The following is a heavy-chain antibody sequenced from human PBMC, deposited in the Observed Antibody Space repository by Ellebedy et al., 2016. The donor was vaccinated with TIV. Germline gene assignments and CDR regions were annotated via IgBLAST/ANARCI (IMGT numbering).Heavy chain of an antibody. CDR2: INSDGSST. CDR1: GFTFSSYW. J-gene: IGHJ4*02. Sequence: GESLKISCAASGFTFSSYWMHWVRQAPGKGLVWVSRINSDGSSTSYADSVKGRFTISRDNAKNTLYLQMNSLRVEDTAIYYCAKDLFYDSFGPFDYWGQGTLVTVSS. CDR3: AKDLFYDSFGPFDY. D-gene: IGHD3-22*01. V-gene: IGHV3-74*01.